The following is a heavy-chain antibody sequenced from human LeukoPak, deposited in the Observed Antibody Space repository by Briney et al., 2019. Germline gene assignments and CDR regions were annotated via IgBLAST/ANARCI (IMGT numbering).Heavy chain of an antibody. V-gene: IGHV1-69*04. CDR3: ARAPTSWYEDY. Sequence: SVKVSCKASGGTFSSYAISWVRQAPGQGLEWMGRIIPILGIANYAQKFQGRVTITADKSTSTAYMELSSLRSEDTAVYYRARAPTSWYEDYWGQGTLVTVSS. D-gene: IGHD6-13*01. CDR2: IIPILGIA. J-gene: IGHJ4*02. CDR1: GGTFSSYA.